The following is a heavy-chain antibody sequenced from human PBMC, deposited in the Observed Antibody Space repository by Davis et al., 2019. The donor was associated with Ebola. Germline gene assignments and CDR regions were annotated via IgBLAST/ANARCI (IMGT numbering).Heavy chain of an antibody. CDR1: GFTFSSYA. D-gene: IGHD2-21*01. Sequence: GESLKISCAASGFTFSSYAMHWVRQAPGKGLEWVAVISYDGSNKYYADSVKGRFTISRGNSKNTLYLQMNSLRAEDTAVYYCARDISVVVIPDYWGQGTLVTVSS. J-gene: IGHJ4*02. CDR3: ARDISVVVIPDY. V-gene: IGHV3-30-3*01. CDR2: ISYDGSNK.